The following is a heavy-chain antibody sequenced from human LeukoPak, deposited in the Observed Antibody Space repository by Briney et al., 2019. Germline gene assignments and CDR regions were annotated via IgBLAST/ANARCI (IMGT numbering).Heavy chain of an antibody. V-gene: IGHV1-18*01. J-gene: IGHJ4*02. Sequence: ASVKVSCKASGYTFPSYGISWVRQAPGQGLEWMGWVSAYNGNTNYAQKFQGRVTMTTDTPTSTVYMELRSLRSADTAVYYCGRHDGGSGWPWLGIDYWGQGTLVTVSS. CDR3: GRHDGGSGWPWLGIDY. D-gene: IGHD6-25*01. CDR1: GYTFPSYG. CDR2: VSAYNGNT.